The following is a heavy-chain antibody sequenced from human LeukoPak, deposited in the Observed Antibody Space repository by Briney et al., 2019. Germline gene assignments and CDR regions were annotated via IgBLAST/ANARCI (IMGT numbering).Heavy chain of an antibody. Sequence: ASVKLSCKASGYTFTGYYMHWVRQAAGQGLEWIGWINPNSGGTNYAQKFQGRVTMARDTSISTAYMALSRLGSDDTAVYSCARGIDDYGTYEALDYWGQGTLVTVSS. CDR3: ARGIDDYGTYEALDY. J-gene: IGHJ4*02. D-gene: IGHD4-11*01. CDR1: GYTFTGYY. CDR2: INPNSGGT. V-gene: IGHV1-2*02.